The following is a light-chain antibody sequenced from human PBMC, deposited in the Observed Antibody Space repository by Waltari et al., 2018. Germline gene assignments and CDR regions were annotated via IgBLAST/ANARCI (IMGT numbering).Light chain of an antibody. Sequence: QSVLTQPPSVSGAPGQRVTISCTGSSSNFGAGHDVHWYQQLPGTAPKLLIYANINLPSGVPGQFAGSKSGTSASLAITGLQAEDEADYYFQSYDSSLRCWVFGGGTKLTVL. CDR3: QSYDSSLRCWV. CDR2: ANI. J-gene: IGLJ3*02. V-gene: IGLV1-40*01. CDR1: SSNFGAGHD.